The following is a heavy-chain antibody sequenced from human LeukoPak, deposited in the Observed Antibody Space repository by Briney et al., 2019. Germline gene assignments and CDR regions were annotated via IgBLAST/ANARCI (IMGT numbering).Heavy chain of an antibody. Sequence: ASVKVSCKASGYTFNAHFIHWVRQAPGQGLEWMGWINPNSGGIKYAQKFQGRVTMTSDTSINTVYMELSRLRSDDTAVYYCARGAEYYYYMDVWGRGTTVIISS. CDR3: ARGAEYYYYMDV. CDR1: GYTFNAHF. J-gene: IGHJ6*03. CDR2: INPNSGGI. V-gene: IGHV1-2*02.